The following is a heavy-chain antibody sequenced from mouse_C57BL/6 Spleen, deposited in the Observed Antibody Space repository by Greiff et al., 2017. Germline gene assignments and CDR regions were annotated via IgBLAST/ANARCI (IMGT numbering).Heavy chain of an antibody. D-gene: IGHD2-3*01. CDR3: AREGIYDGYHFDY. CDR1: GYAFSSYW. J-gene: IGHJ2*01. V-gene: IGHV1-80*01. Sequence: VQLQQSGAELVKPGASVKISCKASGYAFSSYWMNWVKQRPGKGLEWIGQIYPGDGDTNYNGKFKGKATLTADKSSSTDYMQLSSLTSEDSAVYFCAREGIYDGYHFDYWGQGTTLTVSS. CDR2: IYPGDGDT.